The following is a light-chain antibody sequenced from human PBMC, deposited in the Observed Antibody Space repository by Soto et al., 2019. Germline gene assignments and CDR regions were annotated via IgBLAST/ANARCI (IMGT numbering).Light chain of an antibody. V-gene: IGKV3-20*01. CDR3: QYYGNSRIT. CDR1: QTVNSDY. J-gene: IGKJ5*01. CDR2: AAS. Sequence: EIVLTQSPDTLSLSPGERATLSCRASQTVNSDYLTWYQQKPGQAPRLLIYAASSGATGIPDRFSGSGSETDFTLTINRLEPEDFAAYYCQYYGNSRITFGQGTRLEIK.